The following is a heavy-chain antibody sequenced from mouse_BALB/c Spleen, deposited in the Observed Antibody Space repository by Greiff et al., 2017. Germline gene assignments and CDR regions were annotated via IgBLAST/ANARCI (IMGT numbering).Heavy chain of an antibody. V-gene: IGHV5-6-4*01. D-gene: IGHD1-1*01. CDR2: ISSGGSYT. CDR1: GFTFSSYT. Sequence: EVQLVESGGGLVKPGGSLKLSCAASGFTFSSYTMSWVRQTPEKRLEWVATISSGGSYTYYPDSVKGRFTISRDNAKNTLYLQMSSLKSEDTAMYYCTRDAHYYGSSHFDYWGQGTTLTVSS. J-gene: IGHJ2*01. CDR3: TRDAHYYGSSHFDY.